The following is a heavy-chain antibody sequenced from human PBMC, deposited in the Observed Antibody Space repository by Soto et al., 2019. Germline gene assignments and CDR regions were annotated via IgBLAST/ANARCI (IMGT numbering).Heavy chain of an antibody. D-gene: IGHD3-22*01. V-gene: IGHV4-59*01. CDR1: GGSISSYY. CDR3: ARVADYYDSSGYQYYFDY. J-gene: IGHJ4*02. CDR2: IYYSGST. Sequence: SETLSLTCTVSGGSISSYYWSWIRQPPGKGLEWIGYIYYSGSTNYNPSLKSRVTISVDTSKNQFSLKLSSVTAADTAVYYCARVADYYDSSGYQYYFDYWGQGTMVTVSS.